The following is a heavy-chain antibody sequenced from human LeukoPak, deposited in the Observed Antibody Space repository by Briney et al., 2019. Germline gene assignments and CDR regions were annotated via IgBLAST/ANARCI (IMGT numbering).Heavy chain of an antibody. Sequence: ASVKVSCKASGGTFSSYAISWVRQAPGQGLEWMGRIIPIFGTANYAQKFQGRVTITTDESTSTAYMELSSLRSEDTAVYYCARGRDYSNYGALDYWGQGTLVTVSS. V-gene: IGHV1-69*05. CDR3: ARGRDYSNYGALDY. D-gene: IGHD4-11*01. CDR1: GGTFSSYA. CDR2: IIPIFGTA. J-gene: IGHJ4*02.